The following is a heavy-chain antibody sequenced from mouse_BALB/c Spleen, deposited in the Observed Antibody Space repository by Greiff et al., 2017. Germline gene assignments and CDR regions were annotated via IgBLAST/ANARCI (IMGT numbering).Heavy chain of an antibody. Sequence: DLVKPGASVKLSCTASGYTFTSYWINWIKQRPGQGLEWIGRIAPGSGSTYYNEMFKGKATLTVDTSSSTAYIQLSSLSSEDSAVYFCARDRAIYYGYDYWGQGTTLTVSS. D-gene: IGHD2-2*01. V-gene: IGHV1S41*01. CDR1: GYTFTSYW. CDR3: ARDRAIYYGYDY. CDR2: IAPGSGST. J-gene: IGHJ2*01.